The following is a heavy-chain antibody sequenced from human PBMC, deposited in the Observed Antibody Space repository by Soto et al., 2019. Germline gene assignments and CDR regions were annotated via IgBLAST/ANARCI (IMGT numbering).Heavy chain of an antibody. CDR2: MNPNSGNT. J-gene: IGHJ5*02. CDR3: ARGGAVAGSRVRYNWFDP. Sequence: QVQLVQSGAEVKKPGASVKVSCKASGYTFTSYDTNWVRQATGKGLEWMGWMNPNSGNTGYAQKFRGRVTMTRHTSISRAYVELSSLRSEDSAVYSCARGGAVAGSRVRYNWFDPWGQGTLVAVS. CDR1: GYTFTSYD. D-gene: IGHD6-19*01. V-gene: IGHV1-8*01.